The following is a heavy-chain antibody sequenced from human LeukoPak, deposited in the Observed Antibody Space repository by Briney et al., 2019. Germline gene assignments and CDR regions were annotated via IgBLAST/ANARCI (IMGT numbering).Heavy chain of an antibody. CDR1: GYTFTSYA. CDR3: ARDLRRIGYSYGWTNWFDP. V-gene: IGHV7-4-1*02. CDR2: INTNTGNP. Sequence: ASVKVSCKASGYTFTSYAMNWVRQAPGQGLEWMGWINTNTGNPTYAQGFTGRFVFSLDTSVSTAYLQISSLKAEDTAVYYCARDLRRIGYSYGWTNWFDPWGQGTLVTVSS. D-gene: IGHD5-18*01. J-gene: IGHJ5*02.